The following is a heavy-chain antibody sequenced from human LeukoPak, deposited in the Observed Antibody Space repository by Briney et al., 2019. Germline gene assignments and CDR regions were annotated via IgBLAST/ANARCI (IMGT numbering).Heavy chain of an antibody. CDR2: INHSGGT. CDR1: GGSFSGYY. V-gene: IGHV4-34*01. J-gene: IGHJ5*02. CDR3: ARGTGYNWNYGP. D-gene: IGHD1-7*01. Sequence: SETLSLTCAVYGGSFSGYYWSWIRQPPGKGLEWIGEINHSGGTNYNPSLKSRVTISVDTSKNQFSLKLSSVTAADSAMYYCARGTGYNWNYGPWGQGTLVTVSS.